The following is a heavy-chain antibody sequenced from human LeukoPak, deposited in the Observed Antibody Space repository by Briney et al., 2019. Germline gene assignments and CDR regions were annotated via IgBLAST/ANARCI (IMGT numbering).Heavy chain of an antibody. CDR1: GFTFSSYG. CDR3: AKEGATLYYYYYGMDV. Sequence: GGSLRLSCAASGFTFSSYGMHWVRQAPGKGLEWVAVISYDGSNKYYADSVKGRFTISRDNSKNTLYLQMNSLRAEDTAEYYCAKEGATLYYYYYGMDVWGQGTTVTVSS. J-gene: IGHJ6*02. CDR2: ISYDGSNK. V-gene: IGHV3-30*18. D-gene: IGHD5-12*01.